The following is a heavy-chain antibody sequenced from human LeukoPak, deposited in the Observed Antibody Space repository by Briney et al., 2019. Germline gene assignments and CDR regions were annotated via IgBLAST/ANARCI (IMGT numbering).Heavy chain of an antibody. J-gene: IGHJ4*02. Sequence: SETLSLTCAVYGGSFSGYYWSWIRQPPGKGLEWIGEINHSGSTNYNPSLKSRVTISVDTSKNQFSLKLSSVTAADTAVYYCARAYSNYPYYFDYWGQGTLVTVSS. D-gene: IGHD4-11*01. CDR3: ARAYSNYPYYFDY. CDR2: INHSGST. V-gene: IGHV4-34*01. CDR1: GGSFSGYY.